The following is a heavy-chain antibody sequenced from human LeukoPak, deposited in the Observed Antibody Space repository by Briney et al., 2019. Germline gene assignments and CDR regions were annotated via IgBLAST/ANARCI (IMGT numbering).Heavy chain of an antibody. CDR3: ARDWGRREGDYAYDGMDV. CDR2: INWNSGST. D-gene: IGHD4-17*01. J-gene: IGHJ6*02. V-gene: IGHV3-20*01. Sequence: GGSLRLSCAASGFTFDDYGMSWVRQAPGKGLEWVSGINWNSGSTDYAESVKGRFTISRDNAKNSLYLQMNSLRAEDTALYHCARDWGRREGDYAYDGMDVWGQGTTVFVSS. CDR1: GFTFDDYG.